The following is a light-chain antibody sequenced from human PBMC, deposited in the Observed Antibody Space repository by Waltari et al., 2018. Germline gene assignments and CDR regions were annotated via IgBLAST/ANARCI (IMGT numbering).Light chain of an antibody. V-gene: IGKV3-15*01. CDR1: QSVTTN. CDR2: DVS. Sequence: ETVLTQSPGILSVSPGERATLSCRASQSVTTNLAWYQQKPGLVPSLLVYDVSTRAAGVPARFSGRGSGTEFTLTGSSLQSEDFAVYYCQQYHQRPPWTFGPGTKVEMK. CDR3: QQYHQRPPWT. J-gene: IGKJ1*01.